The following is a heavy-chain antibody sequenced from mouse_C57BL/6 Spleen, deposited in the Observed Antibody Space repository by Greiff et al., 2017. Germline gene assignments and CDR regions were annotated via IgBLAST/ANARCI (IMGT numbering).Heavy chain of an antibody. CDR2: IDPANGNT. J-gene: IGHJ4*01. CDR3: ALDGGSYDYAMDY. CDR1: GFNIKNTY. Sequence: VQLQQSVAELVRPGASVKLSCTASGFNIKNTYMHWVKQRPEQGLEWIGRIDPANGNTKYAPKFQGKATITADTSSNTAYMQLNSLTSDDTAIYYCALDGGSYDYAMDYWGQGTSVTVSS. V-gene: IGHV14-3*01. D-gene: IGHD1-1*02.